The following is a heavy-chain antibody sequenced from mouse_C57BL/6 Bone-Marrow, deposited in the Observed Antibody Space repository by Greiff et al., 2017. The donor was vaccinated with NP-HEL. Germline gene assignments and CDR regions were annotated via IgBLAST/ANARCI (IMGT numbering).Heavy chain of an antibody. V-gene: IGHV3-6*01. Sequence: ESGPGLVKPSQSLSLTCSVTGYSITSGYYWNWIRQFPGNKLEWMGYISYDGSNNYNPSLKNRISITRDTSKNQFFLKLNSVTTEDTATYYCARDKTGTYPYWYFDVWGTGTTVTVSS. CDR1: GYSITSGYY. D-gene: IGHD4-1*01. CDR2: ISYDGSN. CDR3: ARDKTGTYPYWYFDV. J-gene: IGHJ1*03.